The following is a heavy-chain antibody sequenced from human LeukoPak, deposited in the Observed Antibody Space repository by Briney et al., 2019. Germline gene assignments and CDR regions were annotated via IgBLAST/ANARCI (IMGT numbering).Heavy chain of an antibody. CDR2: IYYSGST. V-gene: IGHV4-39*07. D-gene: IGHD5-24*01. CDR1: GGSISSSSYY. J-gene: IGHJ4*02. Sequence: SETLSLTCTVSGGSISSSSYYWGWIRQPPGKGLEWIGSIYYSGSTYYNPSLKSRVTISVDTSKNQFSLKLSSVTAADTAVYYCARDPGDGYPSHWYFDYWGQGTLVTVSS. CDR3: ARDPGDGYPSHWYFDY.